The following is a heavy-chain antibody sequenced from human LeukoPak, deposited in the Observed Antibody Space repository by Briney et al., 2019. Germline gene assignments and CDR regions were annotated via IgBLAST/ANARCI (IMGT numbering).Heavy chain of an antibody. CDR1: GFTFSSYA. CDR3: AKDVGKWESLHFFDY. CDR2: ISGSGGGT. V-gene: IGHV3-23*01. Sequence: GGSLRLSCAASGFTFSSYAMSWVRQAPGKGLEWVSSISGSGGGTYYADSLEGRFTISRDNSRNTLYLQMNSLRGDDTAVYYCAKDVGKWESLHFFDYWGQGTLVTVSS. D-gene: IGHD1-26*01. J-gene: IGHJ4*02.